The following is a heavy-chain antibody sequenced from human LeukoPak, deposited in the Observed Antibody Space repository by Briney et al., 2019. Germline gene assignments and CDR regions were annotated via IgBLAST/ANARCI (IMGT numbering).Heavy chain of an antibody. J-gene: IGHJ4*02. CDR1: GFTFSGST. CDR3: ARWGPYDILTGRIN. D-gene: IGHD3-9*01. V-gene: IGHV3-7*03. Sequence: PGGSLRLSCAASGFTFSGSTIHWVRQAPGKGLEWVANIKQDGSEKYYVDSVKGRFTISRDNAKNSLYLQMNSLRAEDTAVYYCARWGPYDILTGRINWGQGTLVTVSS. CDR2: IKQDGSEK.